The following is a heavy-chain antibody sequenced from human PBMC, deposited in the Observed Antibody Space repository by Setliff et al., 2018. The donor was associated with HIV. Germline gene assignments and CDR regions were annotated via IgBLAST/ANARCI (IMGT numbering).Heavy chain of an antibody. CDR3: ARNQGDASGWYAGDY. J-gene: IGHJ4*01. V-gene: IGHV1-46*01. CDR1: GYTFTSYP. CDR2: INTSGGSA. D-gene: IGHD6-19*01. Sequence: ASVKVSCKASGYTFTSYPMHWVRQAPGQGLEWMGVINTSGGSAGYAEKFRGRVAMTRDTSTNTVYMDLRNLRSEDTAVYYCARNQGDASGWYAGDYWGHGTLVTVS.